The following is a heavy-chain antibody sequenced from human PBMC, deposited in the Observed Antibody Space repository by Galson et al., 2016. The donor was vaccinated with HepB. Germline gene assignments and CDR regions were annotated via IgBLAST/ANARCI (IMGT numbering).Heavy chain of an antibody. CDR2: IWYDGGNK. V-gene: IGHV3-33*02. J-gene: IGHJ6*04. CDR1: GFTFRTYG. Sequence: SLRLSCAASGFTFRTYGMHWVRLAPGKGLEWVAVIWYDGGNKFYADSVKGRFTISRDNSTNTLFLQMNSPRAEDTAVYYCARDDCSSTSCYFGGKHYYYGIDVWGKGTTVTVSS. CDR3: ARDDCSSTSCYFGGKHYYYGIDV. D-gene: IGHD2-2*01.